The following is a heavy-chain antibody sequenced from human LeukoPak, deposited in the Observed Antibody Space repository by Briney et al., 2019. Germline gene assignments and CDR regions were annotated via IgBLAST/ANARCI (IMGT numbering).Heavy chain of an antibody. D-gene: IGHD3-22*01. Sequence: GGSLRLSCAASGFTFSTYAMHWIRQAPGKGLEWVSYICDSGRTIYYADSVKGRFTISRDNAKNSVYLQMNNLRAEDTAVYYCARDRLGDYDHSGYYDKWGQGTLVTVSS. V-gene: IGHV3-11*01. CDR2: ICDSGRTI. CDR3: ARDRLGDYDHSGYYDK. J-gene: IGHJ4*02. CDR1: GFTFSTYA.